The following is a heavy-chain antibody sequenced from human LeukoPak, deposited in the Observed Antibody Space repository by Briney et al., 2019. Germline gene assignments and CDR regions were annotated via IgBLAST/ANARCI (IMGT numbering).Heavy chain of an antibody. CDR3: ARGASKGYFDWLFSEGYYFDY. CDR2: ITPILGTV. Sequence: ASVKVSCKTSGGTFSSYAISWVRQAPGQGLEWMGRITPILGTVNYAQKFQGRVTMTRNTSISTAYMELSSLRSEDTAVYYCARGASKGYFDWLFSEGYYFDYWGQGTLVTVSS. V-gene: IGHV1-69*04. D-gene: IGHD3-9*01. CDR1: GGTFSSYA. J-gene: IGHJ4*02.